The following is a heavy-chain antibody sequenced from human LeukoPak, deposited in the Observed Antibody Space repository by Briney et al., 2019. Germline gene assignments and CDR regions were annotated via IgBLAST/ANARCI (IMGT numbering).Heavy chain of an antibody. CDR3: ARAQYYSDSTGYYYLHY. Sequence: PGGSLRLSCVGSGFTFSSYHMNWVRQAPGKGLEWVSYISSSSNTMYYADSVKGRFTISRDNAKNSLYLQTNSLRAEDTAVYYCARAQYYSDSTGYYYLHYWGQGTLVTVSS. V-gene: IGHV3-48*01. CDR1: GFTFSSYH. J-gene: IGHJ4*02. D-gene: IGHD3-22*01. CDR2: ISSSSNTM.